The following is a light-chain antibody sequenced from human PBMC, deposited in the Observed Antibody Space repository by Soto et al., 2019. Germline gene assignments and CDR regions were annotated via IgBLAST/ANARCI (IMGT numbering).Light chain of an antibody. J-gene: IGKJ1*01. Sequence: DIQLTQSPSTLSASVGDRVTITCRASQSISSWLAGYQQKPGKAPKFLIYKTSNLESGVPSRFSGSGSGTEFTLTISSLQPDEFATDYCQYYHNYCWTFGQGTKVEIK. V-gene: IGKV1-5*03. CDR2: KTS. CDR3: QYYHNYCWT. CDR1: QSISSW.